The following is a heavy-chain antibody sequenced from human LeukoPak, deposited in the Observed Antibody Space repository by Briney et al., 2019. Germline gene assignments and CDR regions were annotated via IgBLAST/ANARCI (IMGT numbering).Heavy chain of an antibody. CDR1: GGSISSYY. CDR3: ASFNDYYGSGSYYSGWFDP. V-gene: IGHV4-59*01. Sequence: SETLSLTCTVSGGSISSYYWSWIRQPPGKGLGWIGYIYYSGSTNYNPSLKSRVTISVDTSKNQFSLKLSSVTAADTAVYYCASFNDYYGSGSYYSGWFDPWGQGTLVTVSS. D-gene: IGHD3-10*01. J-gene: IGHJ5*02. CDR2: IYYSGST.